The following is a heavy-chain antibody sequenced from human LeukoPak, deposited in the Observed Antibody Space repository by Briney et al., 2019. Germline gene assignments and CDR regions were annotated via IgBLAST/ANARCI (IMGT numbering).Heavy chain of an antibody. V-gene: IGHV4-34*01. CDR3: ARTWIQLEFDY. Sequence: SETLSLTCAVYGGSFSTYCWSWIRQPPGKGLEWIGEINHSGSTNYNPSLKSRVTISVDTSKKQFSLRLTSVTAADTAVYYCARTWIQLEFDYWGQGTLVTVSS. CDR1: GGSFSTYC. J-gene: IGHJ4*02. CDR2: INHSGST. D-gene: IGHD5-18*01.